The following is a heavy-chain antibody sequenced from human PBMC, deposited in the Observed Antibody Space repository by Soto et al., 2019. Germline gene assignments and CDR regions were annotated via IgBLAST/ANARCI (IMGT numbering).Heavy chain of an antibody. V-gene: IGHV1-3*01. J-gene: IGHJ4*02. Sequence: GASVKVSCKASGYTFTSYAMHWVRQAPGQRLEWMGWINAGNGNTKYSQKFQGRVTITRDTSASTAYMELSSLRSEDTAVYYCARVGRRWLQFLGCWGQGTLVTVSS. D-gene: IGHD5-12*01. CDR3: ARVGRRWLQFLGC. CDR1: GYTFTSYA. CDR2: INAGNGNT.